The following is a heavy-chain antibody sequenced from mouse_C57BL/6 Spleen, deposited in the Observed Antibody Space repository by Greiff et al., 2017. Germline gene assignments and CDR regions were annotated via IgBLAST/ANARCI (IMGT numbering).Heavy chain of an antibody. CDR2: IDPSDSYT. J-gene: IGHJ4*01. D-gene: IGHD6-1*01. Sequence: QVQLQQPGAELVRPGTSVKLSCKASGYTFTSYWMHWVKQRPGQGLEWIGVIDPSDSYTNYNQKFKGKATLTVDTSSSTAYMQLSSLTSEDSAVXYCARGGPPYAMDYRGQGTSVTVSS. CDR1: GYTFTSYW. V-gene: IGHV1-59*01. CDR3: ARGGPPYAMDY.